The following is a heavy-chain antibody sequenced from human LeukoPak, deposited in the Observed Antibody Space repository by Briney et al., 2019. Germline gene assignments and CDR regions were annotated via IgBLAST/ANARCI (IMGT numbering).Heavy chain of an antibody. CDR3: ASIEGYNSYFDY. D-gene: IGHD1-1*01. V-gene: IGHV3-21*01. CDR1: GFTFSSYG. CDR2: ISSSGTYI. J-gene: IGHJ4*02. Sequence: PGGSLRLSCAASGFTFSSYGMNWVRQAPGKGLEWVSSISSSGTYIYYADSVKGRFTISRDNAKNSLYLQMNSLRAEDTAVYYCASIEGYNSYFDYWGQGTLVTVSS.